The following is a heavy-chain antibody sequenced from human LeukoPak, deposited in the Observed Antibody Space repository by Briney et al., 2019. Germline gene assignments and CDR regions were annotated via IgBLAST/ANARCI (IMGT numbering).Heavy chain of an antibody. J-gene: IGHJ5*02. D-gene: IGHD2-2*01. V-gene: IGHV1-69*05. CDR2: IIPIFGTA. CDR1: GGTFSSYA. CDR3: AREAYCSSTSCYDVVYNWFDA. Sequence: SSVKVSCKASGGTFSSYAISWVRQAPGQGLEWMGRIIPIFGTANYAQKFQGRVTITKDESTSTAYMELSSLRSEDTAVYYCAREAYCSSTSCYDVVYNWFDAWGQGTLVTVSS.